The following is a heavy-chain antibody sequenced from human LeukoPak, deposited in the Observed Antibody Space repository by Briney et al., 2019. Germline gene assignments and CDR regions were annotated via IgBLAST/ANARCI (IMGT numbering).Heavy chain of an antibody. CDR3: AKLTIYSGNDWDY. CDR2: ISGTGDIT. V-gene: IGHV3-23*01. CDR1: GFTFSAYV. D-gene: IGHD5-12*01. J-gene: IGHJ4*02. Sequence: GGSLRLSCAASGFTFSAYVMSWVRQAPGKGLEWVSSISGTGDITYYTDSVKGRFTISRDNSRNTLHLQMNSLRAEDTALYYCAKLTIYSGNDWDYWGQGTLVTVSS.